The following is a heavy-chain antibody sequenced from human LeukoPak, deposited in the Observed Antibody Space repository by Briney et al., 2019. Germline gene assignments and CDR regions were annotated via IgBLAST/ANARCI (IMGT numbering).Heavy chain of an antibody. CDR1: GYTFTSYH. D-gene: IGHD3-22*01. V-gene: IGHV1-46*01. CDR2: INPSGGST. Sequence: ASVKVSCKASGYTFTSYHMHWVRQAPGQGLEWMGIINPSGGSTSYAQKFQGRVTMTRDMSTSTVYMELSSLRSEDTAVYYCAREIRVTMIVVVKRGAFDIWGQGTMVTVSS. J-gene: IGHJ3*02. CDR3: AREIRVTMIVVVKRGAFDI.